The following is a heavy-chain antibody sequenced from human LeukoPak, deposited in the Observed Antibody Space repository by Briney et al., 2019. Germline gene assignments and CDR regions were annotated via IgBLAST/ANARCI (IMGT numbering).Heavy chain of an antibody. V-gene: IGHV4-59*08. CDR1: GGSISTYY. CDR3: ARHEALLPTD. J-gene: IGHJ4*02. Sequence: SETLSLTCTVSGGSISTYYWSWIRQPPGKGLEWIGYIYYSGSTSYNPSLKSRVTISVDTSKNQFSLKLSSVTAADTAVYYCARHEALLPTDWGQGTLVTVSS. CDR2: IYYSGST. D-gene: IGHD3-22*01.